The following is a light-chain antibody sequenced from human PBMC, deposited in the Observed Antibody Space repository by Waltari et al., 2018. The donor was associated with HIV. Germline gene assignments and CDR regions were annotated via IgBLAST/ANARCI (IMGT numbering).Light chain of an antibody. Sequence: EIVLTQSPVTLSLSPGERATLSCRASQSVSSSSLAWYQQKPGQAPRLRIYGASSRATGIPDRFSGSGSGTDFTLTISRLEPEDFAVYDCQQYGSAGTFGQGTKVEIK. CDR1: QSVSSSS. V-gene: IGKV3-20*01. CDR3: QQYGSAGT. CDR2: GAS. J-gene: IGKJ1*01.